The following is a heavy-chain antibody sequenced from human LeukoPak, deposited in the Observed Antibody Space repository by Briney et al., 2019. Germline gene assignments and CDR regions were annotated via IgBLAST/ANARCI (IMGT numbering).Heavy chain of an antibody. V-gene: IGHV1-2*02. CDR2: INPNSGGT. CDR1: GYTFTVYY. J-gene: IGHJ5*02. D-gene: IGHD3-10*01. CDR3: ASGSGSYYTNNWFDP. Sequence: ASVTVSFKASGYTFTVYYMHWGRQAPGQGLEWMGWINPNSGGTNYAQKFQGRVTMTRDTSISTAYMELSRLRSDDTAVYYCASGSGSYYTNNWFDPWGQGTLVTVSS.